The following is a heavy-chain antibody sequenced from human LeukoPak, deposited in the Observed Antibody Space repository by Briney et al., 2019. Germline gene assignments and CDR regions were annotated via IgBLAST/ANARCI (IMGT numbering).Heavy chain of an antibody. CDR2: FDPEDGET. CDR1: GYTLTELS. CDR3: ATARNTYFIAVSLDY. V-gene: IGHV1-24*01. J-gene: IGHJ4*02. D-gene: IGHD6-19*01. Sequence: ASVKVSCKVSGYTLTELSMHWVRQAPGKGLEWMGGFDPEDGETIYAQKFQGRVTMTEDTSTDTAYMELSSLRSEDTAVYYCATARNTYFIAVSLDYWGQGTLVTVSS.